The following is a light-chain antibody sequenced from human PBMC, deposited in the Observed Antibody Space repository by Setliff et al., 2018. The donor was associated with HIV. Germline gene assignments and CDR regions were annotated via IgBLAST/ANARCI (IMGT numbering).Light chain of an antibody. J-gene: IGLJ1*01. CDR2: EVS. V-gene: IGLV2-8*01. CDR1: SSDVGGYNY. Sequence: SALTQPPSASGSPGQSVTISCTGTSSDVGGYNYVSWYQQHPGKAPKLMIYEVSKRPSGVPDRFSGSKSGNTASLTVSGLQAEDEADYYCSSYTSRTPLYLFGTGTKVTVL. CDR3: SSYTSRTPLYL.